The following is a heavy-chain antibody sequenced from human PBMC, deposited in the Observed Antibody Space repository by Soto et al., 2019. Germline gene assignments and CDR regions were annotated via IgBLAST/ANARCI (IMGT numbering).Heavy chain of an antibody. D-gene: IGHD2-2*03. CDR3: ARYRVVIVVVPAAKYFDY. CDR1: GGSISSSNW. CDR2: IYHSGST. Sequence: SETLSLTCAVSGGSISSSNWWSWVRQPPGKGLEWIGEIYHSGSTNYNPSLKSRVTISVDKTKNQFSLKLSSVTAAATAVYYCARYRVVIVVVPAAKYFDYWGQGTLVTVSS. J-gene: IGHJ4*02. V-gene: IGHV4-4*02.